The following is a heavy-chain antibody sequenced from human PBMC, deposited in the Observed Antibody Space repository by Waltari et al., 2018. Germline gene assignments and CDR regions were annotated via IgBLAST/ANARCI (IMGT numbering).Heavy chain of an antibody. CDR1: GFIFSNYW. J-gene: IGHJ4*02. D-gene: IGHD6-13*01. Sequence: EVQLVESGGGLVQPGGSLRLSCAASGFIFSNYWMHWLRQAPGKGPVGVSQIKTDGSTTRYTDSVEGRFTISRDNARKMLYLQMNSLRAEDTALYYCAAYSGSWYWGQGTLVTVSS. CDR2: IKTDGSTT. V-gene: IGHV3-74*01. CDR3: AAYSGSWY.